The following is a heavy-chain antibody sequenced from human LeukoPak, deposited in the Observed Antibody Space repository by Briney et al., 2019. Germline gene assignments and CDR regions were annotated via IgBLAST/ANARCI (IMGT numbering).Heavy chain of an antibody. Sequence: GGSLRLSCAASGFTFSYNWMHWVRQAPGKGLVWVSRISSDGRTTRYADSVKGRFTISRDSAKNTLFLQMNDLRAEDTAVYYCLGYYSGSPNWGQGTLVTVSS. CDR3: LGYYSGSPN. J-gene: IGHJ4*02. D-gene: IGHD3-10*01. CDR1: GFTFSYNW. V-gene: IGHV3-74*01. CDR2: ISSDGRTT.